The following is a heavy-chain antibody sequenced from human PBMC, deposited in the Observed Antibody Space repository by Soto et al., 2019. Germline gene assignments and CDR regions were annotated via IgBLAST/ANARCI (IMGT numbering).Heavy chain of an antibody. V-gene: IGHV3-21*01. CDR1: GFTFSSYS. J-gene: IGHJ6*02. CDR3: ARDYDCSGGSCYHAFVLRARYGMDV. Sequence: GGSLRLSCAASGFTFSSYSMNWVRQAPGKGLEWVSSISSSSSYIYYADSVKGRFTISRDNAKNSLYLQMNSLRAEDTAVYYCARDYDCSGGSCYHAFVLRARYGMDVWGQGTTVTVSS. CDR2: ISSSSSYI. D-gene: IGHD2-15*01.